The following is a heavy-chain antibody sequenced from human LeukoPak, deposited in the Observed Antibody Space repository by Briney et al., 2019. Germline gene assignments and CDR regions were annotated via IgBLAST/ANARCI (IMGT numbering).Heavy chain of an antibody. CDR2: ISDSGGST. J-gene: IGHJ4*02. CDR3: AKVGGITIYSFGPDY. Sequence: GGSLRLSCAASGFTFSSYAMSWVRQAPGKGLEWVSGISDSGGSTYYADSVKGRFTISRGNSKNTLYLQMNSLRAEDTAVYYCAKVGGITIYSFGPDYWGQGTLVTVSS. D-gene: IGHD3-9*01. CDR1: GFTFSSYA. V-gene: IGHV3-23*01.